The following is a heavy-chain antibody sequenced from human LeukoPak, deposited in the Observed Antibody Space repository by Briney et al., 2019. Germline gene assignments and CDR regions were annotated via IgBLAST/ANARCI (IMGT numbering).Heavy chain of an antibody. CDR1: GYTFTSYY. CDR2: INPSGGST. CDR3: ARDPQIAVAGTGFDY. Sequence: GASVKVSCKASGYTFTSYYMHCVRQAPGQGLEWMGIINPSGGSTSYAQKFQGRVTMTRDTSTSTVYMELSSLRSEDTAVYYCARDPQIAVAGTGFDYWGQGTLVTVSP. D-gene: IGHD6-19*01. V-gene: IGHV1-46*01. J-gene: IGHJ4*02.